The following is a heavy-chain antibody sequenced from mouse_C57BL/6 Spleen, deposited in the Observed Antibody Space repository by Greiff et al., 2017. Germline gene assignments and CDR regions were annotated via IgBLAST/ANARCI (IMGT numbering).Heavy chain of an antibody. Sequence: VQLQQSGPELVKPGASVKISCKASGYTFTDYYMNWVKQSHGKSLEWIGDINPKNGGTSYNQKCKGKATLTVDKSSSTAYMELRSLTSEDSAVYYCARNDYEAWFAYWGQGTLVTVYA. J-gene: IGHJ3*01. V-gene: IGHV1-26*01. CDR2: INPKNGGT. CDR3: ARNDYEAWFAY. D-gene: IGHD2-4*01. CDR1: GYTFTDYY.